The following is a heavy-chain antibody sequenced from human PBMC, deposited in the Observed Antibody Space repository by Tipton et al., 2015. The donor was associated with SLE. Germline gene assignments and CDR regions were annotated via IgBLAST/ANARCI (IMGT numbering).Heavy chain of an antibody. D-gene: IGHD2/OR15-2a*01. J-gene: IGHJ6*03. CDR2: IIDGGTT. CDR3: ARIPRISRPYYMDV. CDR1: GFTFSSYH. Sequence: SLRLSCAASGFTFSSYHMHWVRQAPGKGLEWVSSIIDGGTTYYTDSVKGRFTISRDNAENSLYLQMNSLRAEDTAVYYCARIPRISRPYYMDVWGKGTTVTVSS. V-gene: IGHV3-69-1*02.